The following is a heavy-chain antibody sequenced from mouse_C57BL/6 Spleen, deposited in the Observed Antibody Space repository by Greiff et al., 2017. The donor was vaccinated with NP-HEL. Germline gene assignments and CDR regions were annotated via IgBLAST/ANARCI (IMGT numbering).Heavy chain of an antibody. CDR3: ARSIRDGFFFDY. CDR1: GYTFTSYW. Sequence: QVQLQQPGAELVMPGASVKLSCKASGYTFTSYWMHWVKQRPGQGLEWIGEIDPSDSYTNYNQKFKGKSTLTVDKSSSTAYMQLSSLTSEDSAVYYCARSIRDGFFFDYWGQGTTRTVSS. CDR2: IDPSDSYT. V-gene: IGHV1-69*01. J-gene: IGHJ2*01. D-gene: IGHD2-3*01.